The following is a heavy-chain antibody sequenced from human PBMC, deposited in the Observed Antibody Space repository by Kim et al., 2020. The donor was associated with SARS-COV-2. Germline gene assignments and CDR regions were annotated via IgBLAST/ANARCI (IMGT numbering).Heavy chain of an antibody. D-gene: IGHD4-17*01. CDR3: HIVAQLYGDYSDDAFDI. Sequence: SETLSLTCTVSGGSISSSSYYWGWIRQPPGKGLEWIGSIYYSGSTYYNPSLKSRVTISVDTSKNQFSLKLSSVTAADTAVYYCHIVAQLYGDYSDDAFDIWGQGTMVTVSS. V-gene: IGHV4-39*01. J-gene: IGHJ3*02. CDR2: IYYSGST. CDR1: GGSISSSSYY.